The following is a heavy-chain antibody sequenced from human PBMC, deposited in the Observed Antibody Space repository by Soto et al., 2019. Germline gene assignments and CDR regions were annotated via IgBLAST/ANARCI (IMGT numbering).Heavy chain of an antibody. D-gene: IGHD3-3*01. V-gene: IGHV1-69*13. Sequence: SVKVSCKASGGTFSSYAISWVRQAPGQGLEWMGGIIPIFGTANYAQKFQGRVTITADESTSTAYMELSSLRSEDTAVYYCARWIYDFLSGYLLCPQDGMYVWGQGTTVTVSS. CDR3: ARWIYDFLSGYLLCPQDGMYV. CDR2: IIPIFGTA. J-gene: IGHJ6*02. CDR1: GGTFSSYA.